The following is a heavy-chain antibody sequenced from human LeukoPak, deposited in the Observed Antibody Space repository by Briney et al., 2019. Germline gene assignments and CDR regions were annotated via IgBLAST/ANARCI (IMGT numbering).Heavy chain of an antibody. Sequence: GASVKVSCKGSGGTFSSYAISWVRQAPGQGLEWMGGIIPIFGTANYAQKFQGRVTITADESTSTAYMELSSLRSEDTAVYYCARVDQNWFDPWGQGTLVTVSS. D-gene: IGHD2-2*01. CDR1: GGTFSSYA. CDR3: ARVDQNWFDP. V-gene: IGHV1-69*13. J-gene: IGHJ5*02. CDR2: IIPIFGTA.